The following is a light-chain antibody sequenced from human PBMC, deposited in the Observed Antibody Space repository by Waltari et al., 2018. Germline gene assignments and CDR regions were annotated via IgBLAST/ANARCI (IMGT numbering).Light chain of an antibody. Sequence: QSALTQPASVPGSPGQSITISCTGTDRAVGAYNFVSWYRQPPGKAPHLIIYEGSERPPGISDRFSGSKSDNTASLTISGLQADDEAVYYCSSYTTSNAPGVFGTGTKVTVL. CDR3: SSYTTSNAPGV. V-gene: IGLV2-14*01. CDR1: DRAVGAYNF. J-gene: IGLJ1*01. CDR2: EGS.